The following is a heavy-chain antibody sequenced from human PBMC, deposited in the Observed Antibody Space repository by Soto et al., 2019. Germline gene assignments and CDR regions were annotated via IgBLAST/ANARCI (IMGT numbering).Heavy chain of an antibody. D-gene: IGHD2-2*01. V-gene: IGHV4-34*01. J-gene: IGHJ6*03. CDR1: GGSFSGYY. CDR3: ARGRDCSSTSCWNYYYYYMDV. Sequence: QVQLQQWGAGLLKPSETLSLTCAVYGGSFSGYYWSWIRQPPGKGLEWIGEINHSGSTNYNPSLKSRVTISVDTSKNQFSLKLSSVTAADTAVYYCARGRDCSSTSCWNYYYYYMDVWGKGTTVTVSS. CDR2: INHSGST.